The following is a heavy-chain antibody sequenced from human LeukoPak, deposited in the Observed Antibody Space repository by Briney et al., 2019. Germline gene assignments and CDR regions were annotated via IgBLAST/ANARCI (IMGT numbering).Heavy chain of an antibody. J-gene: IGHJ4*02. CDR2: INPNNGGT. D-gene: IGHD2-2*01. CDR3: AKVGLDCSSTSCYGKDYYFDY. V-gene: IGHV1-2*06. CDR1: GYTFTGYY. Sequence: GASVKVSCKASGYTFTGYYMHWVRQAPGQGLEWMGRINPNNGGTNYAQKFQGRVTMTRDTSISTAYMERSRLTSDDTAVYYCAKVGLDCSSTSCYGKDYYFDYWGQGTLVTVSS.